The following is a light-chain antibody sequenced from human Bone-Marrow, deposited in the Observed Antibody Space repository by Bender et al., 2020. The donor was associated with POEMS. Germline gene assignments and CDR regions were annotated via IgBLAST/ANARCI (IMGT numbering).Light chain of an antibody. CDR2: DVT. CDR1: GSDFGDFDF. J-gene: IGLJ2*01. CDR3: LSYTRSTIVV. Sequence: QSALTQPASVSGSPGQSITISCTGAGSDFGDFDFVSWYQQHPGKAPKLIIYDVTNRPSGVSDRFSGSKSGNTASLSISGLQAEDEADYYCLSYTRSTIVVFGGGTKVTVL. V-gene: IGLV2-14*03.